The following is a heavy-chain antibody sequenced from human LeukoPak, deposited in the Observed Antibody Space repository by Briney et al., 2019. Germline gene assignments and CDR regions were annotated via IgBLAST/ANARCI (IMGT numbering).Heavy chain of an antibody. CDR3: ARHGGNSQFYFDY. Sequence: GASVKVSCKASGGTFSSYAISWVRQAPGQGLEWMGRIIPILGIANYAQKFQGRVTITADKSTSTAYMELSSLRSEDTAVYYCARHGGNSQFYFDYWGQGTLVTVSS. CDR2: IIPILGIA. CDR1: GGTFSSYA. V-gene: IGHV1-69*04. J-gene: IGHJ4*02. D-gene: IGHD4-23*01.